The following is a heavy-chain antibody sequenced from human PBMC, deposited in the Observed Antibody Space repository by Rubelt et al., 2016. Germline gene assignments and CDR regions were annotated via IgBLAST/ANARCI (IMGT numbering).Heavy chain of an antibody. V-gene: IGHV3-48*04. CDR1: GFTFSSYS. CDR2: ISSSSSTI. D-gene: IGHD5-12*01. Sequence: EVQLVESGGGLVQPGGSLRLSCAASGFTFSSYSMNWVRQAPGKVLEWVSYISSSSSTIYYADSVKGRFTISRDNDKNSLYLQMNSLRAEDTAVYYCARVSYSGYDSNWFDPWGQGTLVTVSS. J-gene: IGHJ5*02. CDR3: ARVSYSGYDSNWFDP.